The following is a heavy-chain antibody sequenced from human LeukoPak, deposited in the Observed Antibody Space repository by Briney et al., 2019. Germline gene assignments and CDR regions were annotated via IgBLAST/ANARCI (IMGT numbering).Heavy chain of an antibody. J-gene: IGHJ3*02. CDR2: IRYDGSNK. CDR1: GFTFSSYG. V-gene: IGHV3-30*02. CDR3: AKGWHEGDELPQLGGDAFDI. Sequence: GGSLRLSCAASGFTFSSYGMHWVRQAPGKGLEWVAFIRYDGSNKYYADSVKGRFTISRDNSKNTLYLQMNSLRAEDTAVYYCAKGWHEGDELPQLGGDAFDIWGQGTMVTVSS. D-gene: IGHD2-15*01.